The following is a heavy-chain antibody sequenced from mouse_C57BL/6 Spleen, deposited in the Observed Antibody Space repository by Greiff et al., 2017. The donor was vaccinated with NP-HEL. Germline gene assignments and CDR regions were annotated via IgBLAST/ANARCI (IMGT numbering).Heavy chain of an antibody. CDR2: FHPYNDDT. CDR1: GYTFTTYP. D-gene: IGHD2-4*01. Sequence: QVQLKESGAELVKPGASVKMSCKASGYTFTTYPIEWMKQNHGKSLEWIGNFHPYNDDTKYNEQFKGKATLTVEKSSSTVYMELSRLTSDDSAVYYYARGDYDGRAMDYWGQGTSVTVSS. V-gene: IGHV1-47*01. CDR3: ARGDYDGRAMDY. J-gene: IGHJ4*01.